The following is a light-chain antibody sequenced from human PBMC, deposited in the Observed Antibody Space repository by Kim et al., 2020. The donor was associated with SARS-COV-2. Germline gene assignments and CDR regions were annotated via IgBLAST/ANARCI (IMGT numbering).Light chain of an antibody. CDR2: DAS. V-gene: IGKV1-39*01. Sequence: DIQMTQSPSSLSASVGDRVTITCRASQDISSYLNWYQQKPGKPPKLLIYDASSLQAGVPSRFSGSGSGTDFTLTISSLQPEDFATYYCQQYYSPPFTFGQGTKVDIK. CDR1: QDISSY. J-gene: IGKJ1*01. CDR3: QQYYSPPFT.